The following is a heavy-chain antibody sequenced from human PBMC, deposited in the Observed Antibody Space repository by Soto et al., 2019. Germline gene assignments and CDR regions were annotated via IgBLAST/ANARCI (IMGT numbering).Heavy chain of an antibody. V-gene: IGHV4-34*01. CDR2: INHSGST. J-gene: IGHJ1*01. D-gene: IGHD2-21*01. CDR3: ARCFGGVVVKSRLGFQH. CDR1: GGSFSGYY. Sequence: PSETLSLTCAVYGGSFSGYYWSWIRQPPGKGLEWIGEINHSGSTNYNPSLKSRVTISVDTSKNQFSLKLSSVTAADTAVYYCARCFGGVVVKSRLGFQHWGQGTLVTVSS.